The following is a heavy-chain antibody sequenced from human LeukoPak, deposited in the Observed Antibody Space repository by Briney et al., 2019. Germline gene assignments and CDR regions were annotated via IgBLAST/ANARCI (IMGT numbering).Heavy chain of an antibody. CDR3: ARGGYLGRVIDY. Sequence: GGSLRLSCAASGFTFSSHWMHWVRQAPGKGLVWVSLINNDGSTSSYADSVKGRFTISRDNARNTLYLQMNSLRAEDTAVYYCARGGYLGRVIDYWGQGTLVTVSS. V-gene: IGHV3-74*01. CDR2: INNDGSTS. D-gene: IGHD3-16*01. CDR1: GFTFSSHW. J-gene: IGHJ4*02.